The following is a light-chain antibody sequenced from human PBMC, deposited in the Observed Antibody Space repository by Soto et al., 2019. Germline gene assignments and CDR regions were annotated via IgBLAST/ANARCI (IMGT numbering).Light chain of an antibody. V-gene: IGKV3-20*01. CDR2: AAS. J-gene: IGKJ3*01. Sequence: EIVLTQSPGTLSLSPGERATLSCRASQSINNRYLAWYQQKPGQAPRLLIYAASSRATGIPDRFSGSGSGIDFTLTISRLEPEDFAVYYCQQFGSSPGFTFGPGTKVDIK. CDR3: QQFGSSPGFT. CDR1: QSINNRY.